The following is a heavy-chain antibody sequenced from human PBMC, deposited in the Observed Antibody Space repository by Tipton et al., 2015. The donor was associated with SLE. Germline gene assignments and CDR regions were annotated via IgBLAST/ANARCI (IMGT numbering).Heavy chain of an antibody. Sequence: LSCAASGFTFSSYAMSWVRQAPGKGLEWVSAISGSGGSTYYADSVKGRFTISRDNSKNTLYLQMNSLRAEDTAVYYCANEVYSSGWSGYWGQGTLVTVSS. D-gene: IGHD6-19*01. V-gene: IGHV3-23*01. J-gene: IGHJ4*02. CDR3: ANEVYSSGWSGY. CDR1: GFTFSSYA. CDR2: ISGSGGST.